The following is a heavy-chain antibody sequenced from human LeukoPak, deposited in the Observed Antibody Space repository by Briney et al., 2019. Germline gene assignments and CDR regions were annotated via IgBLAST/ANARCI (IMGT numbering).Heavy chain of an antibody. D-gene: IGHD3-3*01. Sequence: ASVKVSCKAFGYTFTGYYVHWVRQAPGQGLEWMGRINPNSGGTNYAQKFRGRVTMTRDTSISTAYMELSRLRSDDTAVYYCAREGDVLRFLEWPFDYWGQGTLVTVSS. CDR2: INPNSGGT. J-gene: IGHJ4*02. V-gene: IGHV1-2*06. CDR1: GYTFTGYY. CDR3: AREGDVLRFLEWPFDY.